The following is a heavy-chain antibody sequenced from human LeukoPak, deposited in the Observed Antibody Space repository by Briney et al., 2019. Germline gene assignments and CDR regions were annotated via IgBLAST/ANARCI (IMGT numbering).Heavy chain of an antibody. J-gene: IGHJ4*02. CDR2: IYYSGIT. D-gene: IGHD6-19*01. CDR3: ASSYSSGWYDFDY. V-gene: IGHV4-30-4*08. CDR1: GGSISSGDYY. Sequence: SETLSLTCAVSGGSISSGDYYWSWIRQPPGKGREWIGYIYYSGITYYNPSLKSRVTISVDTSKNQFSLKLSSVTAADTAVYYRASSYSSGWYDFDYWGQGTLVTVSS.